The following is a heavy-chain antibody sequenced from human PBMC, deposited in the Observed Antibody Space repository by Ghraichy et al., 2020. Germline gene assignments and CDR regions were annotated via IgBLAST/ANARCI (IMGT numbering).Heavy chain of an antibody. Sequence: SKTLSLTCTVSGDSISSSGYYWDWIRQPPGKGLEWIASMYYSGSTYYNPSLKSRVTKSIDTSKNQFSLNLNSVTAADTAVYYCSRRVTTVTTTWFDPWGQGTLVTVSS. CDR3: SRRVTTVTTTWFDP. CDR1: GDSISSSGYY. CDR2: MYYSGST. J-gene: IGHJ5*02. D-gene: IGHD4-17*01. V-gene: IGHV4-39*01.